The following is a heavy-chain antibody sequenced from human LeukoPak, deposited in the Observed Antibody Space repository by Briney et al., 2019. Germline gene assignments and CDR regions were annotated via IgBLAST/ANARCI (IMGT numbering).Heavy chain of an antibody. Sequence: PSETVSLTCAVSGGSISSGGYSWSWIRQPPGKGLEWIGYIYHSGSTYYNPSLKSRVTISVDRSKNQFSLKLSSVTAADTAVYYCARSPYSSGWYFDYWGQGTLVTVSS. CDR1: GGSISSGGYS. CDR2: IYHSGST. V-gene: IGHV4-30-2*01. CDR3: ARSPYSSGWYFDY. D-gene: IGHD6-19*01. J-gene: IGHJ4*02.